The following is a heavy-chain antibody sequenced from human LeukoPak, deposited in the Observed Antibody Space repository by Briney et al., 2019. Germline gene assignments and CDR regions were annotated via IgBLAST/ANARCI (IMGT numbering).Heavy chain of an antibody. J-gene: IGHJ4*02. Sequence: GGSLRLSCAASGFTFSNFAMSRVRQAPGKGLEWVSTISGSGTNTYYSGSVKGRFTISRDNSKNTLYLQMNSLRAEDTAVYYCAKDVLAAAGYYFDYWGQGTLVTVPS. D-gene: IGHD6-13*01. V-gene: IGHV3-23*01. CDR1: GFTFSNFA. CDR3: AKDVLAAAGYYFDY. CDR2: ISGSGTNT.